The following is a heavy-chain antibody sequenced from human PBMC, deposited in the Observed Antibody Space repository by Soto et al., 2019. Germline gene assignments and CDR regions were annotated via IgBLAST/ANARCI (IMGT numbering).Heavy chain of an antibody. Sequence: GGSLRLSCAASGFTFSSYAMSWVHQAPGKGLEWVSAISGSGGSTYYADSVKGRFTISRDNSKNTLYLQMNSLRAEDTAVYYCAKDRVGSYDSSGYYLFDYWGQGTLVTVSS. CDR3: AKDRVGSYDSSGYYLFDY. CDR2: ISGSGGST. D-gene: IGHD3-22*01. J-gene: IGHJ4*02. V-gene: IGHV3-23*01. CDR1: GFTFSSYA.